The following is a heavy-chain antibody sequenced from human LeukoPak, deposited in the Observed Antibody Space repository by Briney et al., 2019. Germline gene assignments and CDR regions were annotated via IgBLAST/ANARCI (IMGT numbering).Heavy chain of an antibody. Sequence: PSQTLSLTCAVSGGSISSGGYSWSWIRQPPGKGLEWIGYIYHSGSTYYNPSLKSRVTISVDRSENQFSLKLSSVTAADTAVYYCARGVRVRGGNWFDPWGQGTLVTVSS. CDR1: GGSISSGGYS. CDR3: ARGVRVRGGNWFDP. D-gene: IGHD3-10*01. V-gene: IGHV4-30-2*01. J-gene: IGHJ5*02. CDR2: IYHSGST.